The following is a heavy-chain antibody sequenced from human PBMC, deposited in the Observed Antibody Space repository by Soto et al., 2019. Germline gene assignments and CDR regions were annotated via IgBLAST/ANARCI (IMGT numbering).Heavy chain of an antibody. CDR3: ARDRSRAEIDY. Sequence: EVQLVESGGGLVQPGGSLRLSCAASGFTVSSNYMIWVRQAPGKGLEWVSVIYSGGSTYYADSVKGRFTIPRDNSKNTLYLQMNSLRAEDTAVYYCARDRSRAEIDYWGQGTLVTVSS. CDR2: IYSGGST. J-gene: IGHJ4*02. V-gene: IGHV3-66*01. CDR1: GFTVSSNY. D-gene: IGHD2-2*01.